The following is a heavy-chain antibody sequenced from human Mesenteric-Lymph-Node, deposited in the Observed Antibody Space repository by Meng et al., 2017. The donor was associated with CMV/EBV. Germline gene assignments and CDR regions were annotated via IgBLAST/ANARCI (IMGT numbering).Heavy chain of an antibody. CDR2: FIPVFGTA. D-gene: IGHD2-8*01. Sequence: SVKVSCKASGGTFSSYAITWVRQAPGQGLEWMGTFIPVFGTANYAQKFQGRVTLTTDESTSTAYMALSSLRSEDTAVYYCARDGLMAYKDVWGQGTTVTVSS. J-gene: IGHJ6*02. V-gene: IGHV1-69*05. CDR3: ARDGLMAYKDV. CDR1: GGTFSSYA.